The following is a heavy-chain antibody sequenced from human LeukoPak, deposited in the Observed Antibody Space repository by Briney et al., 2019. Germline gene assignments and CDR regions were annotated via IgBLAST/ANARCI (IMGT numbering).Heavy chain of an antibody. CDR3: ARLPKYYDYVWGRGYFDY. D-gene: IGHD3-16*01. Sequence: SETLSLTCTVSGGSISSSSYYLGWIRQPPGKGLEWIVSIYYSGSTYYNPSLKSRVTISVDTSKNQFSLKLSSVTAADTAVYYCARLPKYYDYVWGRGYFDYWGQGTLVTVSS. J-gene: IGHJ4*02. CDR1: GGSISSSSYY. CDR2: IYYSGST. V-gene: IGHV4-39*01.